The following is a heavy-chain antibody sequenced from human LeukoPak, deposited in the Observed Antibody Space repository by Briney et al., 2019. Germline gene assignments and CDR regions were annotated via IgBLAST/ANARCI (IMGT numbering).Heavy chain of an antibody. CDR3: ARERGSGDSYYYYYMDV. Sequence: SVKVSCKASGGTFSSYAISWVRQAPGQGLEWIGRIILIFGAANYAQKFQGRVTITTDESTSTAYMELSSLRSEDTAVYYCARERGSGDSYYYYYMDVWGKGTTVTVSS. V-gene: IGHV1-69*05. CDR2: IILIFGAA. CDR1: GGTFSSYA. J-gene: IGHJ6*03. D-gene: IGHD3-10*01.